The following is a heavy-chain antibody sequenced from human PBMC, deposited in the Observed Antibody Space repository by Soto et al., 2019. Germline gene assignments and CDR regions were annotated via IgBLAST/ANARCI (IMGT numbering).Heavy chain of an antibody. CDR3: ARDHKGGYYYYGVDV. CDR2: ISSSGSTI. Sequence: GGSLRLACAASGFTFSSYEMNWVRQAPGKGLEWVSYISSSGSTIYYADSVKGRFTISGDNAKNSLYLQMNSLRAEDTAVYYCARDHKGGYYYYGVDVWGQGPTVTVSS. V-gene: IGHV3-48*03. CDR1: GFTFSSYE. J-gene: IGHJ6*02.